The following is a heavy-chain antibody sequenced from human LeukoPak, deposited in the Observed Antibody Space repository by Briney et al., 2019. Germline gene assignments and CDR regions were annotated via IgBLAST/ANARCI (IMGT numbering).Heavy chain of an antibody. Sequence: GGSLRLSCAASGFTFSSYAMSWVRQAPGKGLEWVSAISGSGGSTYYAGSVKGRFTISRDNSKNTLYLQMNSLRAEDTAVYYCAKGSKGLGMLGIYDYWGQGTLVTVSS. CDR2: ISGSGGST. CDR3: AKGSKGLGMLGIYDY. D-gene: IGHD7-27*01. J-gene: IGHJ4*02. CDR1: GFTFSSYA. V-gene: IGHV3-23*01.